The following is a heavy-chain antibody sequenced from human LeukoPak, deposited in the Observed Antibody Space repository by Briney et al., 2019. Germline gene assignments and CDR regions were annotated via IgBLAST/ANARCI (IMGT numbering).Heavy chain of an antibody. V-gene: IGHV3-33*08. Sequence: PGGSLRLSCAASGFTFSSYAMHWVRQAPGKGLEWVAVIWYDGSKKYYADSVKGRFTISRDDSKNTLYLQMNSLRAEDTAIYYCARDPGTLATYFDYWGPGTLVTVSS. J-gene: IGHJ4*02. D-gene: IGHD6-13*01. CDR2: IWYDGSKK. CDR1: GFTFSSYA. CDR3: ARDPGTLATYFDY.